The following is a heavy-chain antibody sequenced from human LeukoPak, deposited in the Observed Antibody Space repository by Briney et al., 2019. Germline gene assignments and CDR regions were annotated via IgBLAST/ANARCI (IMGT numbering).Heavy chain of an antibody. D-gene: IGHD2-2*01. Sequence: HPGGSLRLSWAAPGFPFSIYAMSGVRRAPGKGLECALGIRGRGGSTYYADSVKGRFTISRDNSKNTLSLQMNSLRAEDTAVYYCAKTRGSFRYCSSTTCCGAIDYWGQGTLVTVSS. J-gene: IGHJ4*02. CDR1: GFPFSIYA. CDR2: IRGRGGST. CDR3: AKTRGSFRYCSSTTCCGAIDY. V-gene: IGHV3-23*01.